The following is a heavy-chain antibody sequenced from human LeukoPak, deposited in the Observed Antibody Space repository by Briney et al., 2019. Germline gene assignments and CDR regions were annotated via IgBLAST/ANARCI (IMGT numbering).Heavy chain of an antibody. CDR2: VDTDGSTV. J-gene: IGHJ4*02. CDR1: GFTFSAYW. CDR3: ARDEKSGYGPLDY. Sequence: GGSLRLSCAASGFTFSAYWMNWVRQGPGKGLVWVARVDTDGSTVNYADSVKGRFTISRDNAKNTLYLQMNSLRAEDTAVYYCARDEKSGYGPLDYWGQGTLVTVSS. V-gene: IGHV3-74*01. D-gene: IGHD5-12*01.